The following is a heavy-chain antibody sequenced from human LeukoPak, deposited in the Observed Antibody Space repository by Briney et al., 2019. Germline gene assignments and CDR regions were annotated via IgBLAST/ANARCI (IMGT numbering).Heavy chain of an antibody. V-gene: IGHV4-34*01. CDR2: INHSGST. J-gene: IGHJ4*02. CDR1: GGSFSGYY. Sequence: PSEALSLTCAVYGGSFSGYYWSWIRQPPGKGLEWIGEINHSGSTNYNPSLKSRVTISVDTSKNQFSLKLSSVTAADTAVYYCARVDIAVAGTVDYWGQGTLVTVSS. CDR3: ARVDIAVAGTVDY. D-gene: IGHD6-19*01.